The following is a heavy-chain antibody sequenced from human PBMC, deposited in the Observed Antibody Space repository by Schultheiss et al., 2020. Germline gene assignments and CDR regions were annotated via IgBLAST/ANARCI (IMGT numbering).Heavy chain of an antibody. CDR2: ISSSSSYI. J-gene: IGHJ2*01. CDR3: ARDTNMLLRYFDWYCRYFDL. D-gene: IGHD3-9*01. Sequence: GGSLRLSCAASGFTFSSYSMNWVRQAPGKGLECVSSISSSSSYIYYADSVKVRFTISRDNAKNSLYLQMNILRAEDTAVYYCARDTNMLLRYFDWYCRYFDLWGRGNLVTVSS. V-gene: IGHV3-21*01. CDR1: GFTFSSYS.